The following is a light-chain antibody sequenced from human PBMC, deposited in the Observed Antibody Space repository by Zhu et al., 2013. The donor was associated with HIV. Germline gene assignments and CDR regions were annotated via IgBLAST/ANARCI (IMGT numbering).Light chain of an antibody. J-gene: IGLJ3*02. CDR1: SSNIGSNT. CDR2: SHK. V-gene: IGLV1-44*01. Sequence: QSVLTQPPSASGTPGQRVTMSCSGSSSNIGSNTVQWYQQLPGTAPKVLIYSHKQRPSGVPDRLSVSQSGTSASLAISGLQSEDEADYYCAGWDDSLSGWVFGGGTTLTVL. CDR3: AGWDDSLSGWV.